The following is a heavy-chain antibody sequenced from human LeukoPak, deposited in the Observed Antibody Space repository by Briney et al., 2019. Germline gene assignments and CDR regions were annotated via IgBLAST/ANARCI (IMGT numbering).Heavy chain of an antibody. J-gene: IGHJ5*02. D-gene: IGHD2-2*01. CDR1: GFTFSDYY. V-gene: IGHV3-11*06. Sequence: GGSLRLSCAASGFTFSDYYMSWIRQAPGKGLEWVTYISSSSSYTNYADSVKGRFTISRDNAKNSLYLQMNSLRAEDTAVDYCARAHRMIQYCSSTSCYGYNWFDPWGQGTLVTVSS. CDR3: ARAHRMIQYCSSTSCYGYNWFDP. CDR2: ISSSSSYT.